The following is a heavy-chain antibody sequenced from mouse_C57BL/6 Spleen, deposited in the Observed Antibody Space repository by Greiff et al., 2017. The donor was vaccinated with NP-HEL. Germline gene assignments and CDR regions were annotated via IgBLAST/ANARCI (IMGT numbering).Heavy chain of an antibody. D-gene: IGHD1-1*01. CDR3: ARSEDYYGSSYVGGYFDV. V-gene: IGHV1-52*01. Sequence: QVQLQQPGAELVRPGSSVKLSCKASGYTFTSYWMHWVKQRPIQGLEWIGNIDPSDSETHYNQKFKGKATLTVDKSSSTAYMQLSSLTSEDSAVYYCARSEDYYGSSYVGGYFDVWGTGTTVTVSS. CDR1: GYTFTSYW. CDR2: IDPSDSET. J-gene: IGHJ1*03.